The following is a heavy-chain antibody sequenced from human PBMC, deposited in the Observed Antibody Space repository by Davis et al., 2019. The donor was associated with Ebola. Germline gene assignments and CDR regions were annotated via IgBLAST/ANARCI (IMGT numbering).Heavy chain of an antibody. J-gene: IGHJ6*04. D-gene: IGHD2-8*01. V-gene: IGHV4-34*01. CDR1: GGSFSGYH. Sequence: SETLSLTCAVYGGSFSGYHCSWVRQPPGKGLEWIGEINHSGSTNYNPSLKSRVTISVDTSKNQFSLKVNSVTAADTAVYYCARSTPRVMDVWGKGTTVTVSS. CDR3: ARSTPRVMDV. CDR2: INHSGST.